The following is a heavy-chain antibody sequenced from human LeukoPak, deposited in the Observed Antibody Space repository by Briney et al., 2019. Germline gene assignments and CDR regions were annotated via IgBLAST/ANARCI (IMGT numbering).Heavy chain of an antibody. CDR1: GYTFTSYY. Sequence: ASVKVSCKASGYTFTSYYMHWVRQAPGQGLEWMGIINPSGGSTSYAQKFQGRVTMTRDMSTSTVYMELSSLRSEDTAVYYCARREPGLRGYSYGIFDYWGQGTLVTVSS. CDR3: ARREPGLRGYSYGIFDY. V-gene: IGHV1-46*01. D-gene: IGHD5-18*01. J-gene: IGHJ4*02. CDR2: INPSGGST.